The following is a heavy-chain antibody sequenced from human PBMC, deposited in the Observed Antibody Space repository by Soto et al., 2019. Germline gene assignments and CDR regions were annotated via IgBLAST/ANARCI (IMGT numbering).Heavy chain of an antibody. Sequence: QVQLQESGPGLVKPSETLSLTCTVSGGSISSYYWSWIRQPAGKGLEWIGRIYTSGSTNYNPSLKSRVTMSLDTSKNQFSLKLSSVTAADTAVYYCARDLAGATPRHYYYYGMDVWGQGTTVTVSS. CDR3: ARDLAGATPRHYYYYGMDV. D-gene: IGHD1-26*01. CDR1: GGSISSYY. J-gene: IGHJ6*02. CDR2: IYTSGST. V-gene: IGHV4-4*07.